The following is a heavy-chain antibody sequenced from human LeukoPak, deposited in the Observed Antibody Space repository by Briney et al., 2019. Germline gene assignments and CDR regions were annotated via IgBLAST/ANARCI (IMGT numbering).Heavy chain of an antibody. Sequence: GASVKVSCKASGYTFTGYYMHWVRQAPGQGLEWMGRIDPNSGGTNYAQKFQGRVTMTRDTSISTAYMELSRLRSDDTAVYYCARSPGPVYFDWLPMVDYFDYWGQGTLVTVSS. V-gene: IGHV1-2*06. D-gene: IGHD3-9*01. CDR1: GYTFTGYY. J-gene: IGHJ4*02. CDR3: ARSPGPVYFDWLPMVDYFDY. CDR2: IDPNSGGT.